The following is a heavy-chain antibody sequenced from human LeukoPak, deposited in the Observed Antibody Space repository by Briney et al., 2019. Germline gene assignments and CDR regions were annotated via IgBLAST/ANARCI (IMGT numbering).Heavy chain of an antibody. D-gene: IGHD6-19*01. CDR2: ISGSGGGT. CDR3: AKAGAVAGSLSFDY. CDR1: GFTFSAYA. V-gene: IGHV3-23*01. J-gene: IGHJ4*02. Sequence: GGSLRLSCAGSGFTFSAYAMIWVRQVPGKGLEWVSAISGSGGGTYYADSVKGRFTISRDNSKNTLYLQMNSLRAEDTAVYYCAKAGAVAGSLSFDYWGQGTLVTVSS.